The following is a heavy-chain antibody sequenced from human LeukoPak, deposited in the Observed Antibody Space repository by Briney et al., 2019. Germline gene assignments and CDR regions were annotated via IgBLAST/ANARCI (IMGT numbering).Heavy chain of an antibody. D-gene: IGHD3-10*01. J-gene: IGHJ6*02. V-gene: IGHV1-46*01. CDR1: GYTFTSYY. Sequence: ASVKVSCKASGYTFTSYYMHWVRQAPGQGLEWMGIINPSGGSTSYAQKFQGRVTMTRDTSTSTVYMELSSLRSEDTAVCYCARGGGSGTAGHYYYGMDVWGQGTTVTVSS. CDR2: INPSGGST. CDR3: ARGGGSGTAGHYYYGMDV.